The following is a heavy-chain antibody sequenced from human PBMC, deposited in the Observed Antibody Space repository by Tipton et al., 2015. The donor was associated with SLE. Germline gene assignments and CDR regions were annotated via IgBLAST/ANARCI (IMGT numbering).Heavy chain of an antibody. CDR3: ARGGGSPSY. CDR2: ISYSGST. J-gene: IGHJ4*02. CDR1: GGSVSSSGYS. Sequence: TLSLTCTVSGGSVSSSGYSWSWIRQPPGKGLQWIGYISYSGSTNYNPSLKSRVTISVDMSKNQFSLKLTPVTAADTAVYYCARGGGSPSYWGQGTLVTVSS. D-gene: IGHD2-15*01. V-gene: IGHV4-61*08.